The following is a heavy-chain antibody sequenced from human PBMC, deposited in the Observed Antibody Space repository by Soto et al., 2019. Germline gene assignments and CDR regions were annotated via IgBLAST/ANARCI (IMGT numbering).Heavy chain of an antibody. CDR1: GFTFSSYA. J-gene: IGHJ5*02. V-gene: IGHV3-30-3*01. CDR3: ARDPKPRYCSSTSCYLTWSDP. Sequence: PGGSLRLSCAASGFTFSSYAMHWVRQAPGKGLEWVAVISYDGSNKYYADSVKGRFTISRDNSKNTLYLQMNSLRAEDTAVYYCARDPKPRYCSSTSCYLTWSDPWGQGNLLTVSS. CDR2: ISYDGSNK. D-gene: IGHD2-2*01.